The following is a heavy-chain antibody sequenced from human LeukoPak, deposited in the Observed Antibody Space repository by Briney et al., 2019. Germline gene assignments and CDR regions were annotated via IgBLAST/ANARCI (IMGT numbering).Heavy chain of an antibody. J-gene: IGHJ4*02. CDR2: IYHSGST. D-gene: IGHD2-8*01. Sequence: SQTLSLTCAVSGGSISSGGYSWSWIRQPPGKGLEWIGYIYHSGSTYYNPSLESRVTISQDTSNKGISLRLTSVTAADTAVYYCTTGADNAKLNVWGQGTLATVSS. CDR3: TTGADNAKLNV. CDR1: GGSISSGGYS. V-gene: IGHV4-30-2*01.